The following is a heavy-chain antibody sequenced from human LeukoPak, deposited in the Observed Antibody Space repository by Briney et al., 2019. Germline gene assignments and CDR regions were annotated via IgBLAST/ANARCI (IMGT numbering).Heavy chain of an antibody. J-gene: IGHJ4*02. CDR3: AKGARCSGGSCYYFDY. CDR2: ISWNSGSI. Sequence: GRSLRLSCAASGFTFDDYAMHWVRQAPGKGLEWVSGISWNSGSIGYADSVKGRFTISRDNAKNSLYLQMNSLRAGDTALYYCAKGARCSGGSCYYFDYWGQGTLVTVSS. D-gene: IGHD2-15*01. V-gene: IGHV3-9*01. CDR1: GFTFDDYA.